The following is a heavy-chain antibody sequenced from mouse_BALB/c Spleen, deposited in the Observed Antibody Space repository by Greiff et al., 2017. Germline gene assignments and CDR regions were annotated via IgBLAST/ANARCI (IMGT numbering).Heavy chain of an antibody. CDR1: GYTFTSYT. J-gene: IGHJ4*01. CDR2: INPSSGYT. Sequence: QVQLQQSAAELARPGASVKMSCKASGYTFTSYTMHWVKQRPGQGLEWIGYINPSSGYTEYNQKFKDKTTLTADKSSSTAYMQLSSLTSEDSAVYYCARVGYYGNWGYAMDYWGQGTSVTVSS. V-gene: IGHV1-4*02. CDR3: ARVGYYGNWGYAMDY. D-gene: IGHD2-1*01.